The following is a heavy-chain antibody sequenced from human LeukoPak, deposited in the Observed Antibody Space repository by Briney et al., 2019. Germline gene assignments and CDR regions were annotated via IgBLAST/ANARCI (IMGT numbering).Heavy chain of an antibody. V-gene: IGHV1-8*01. CDR2: MNPNSGNT. Sequence: ASVKVSCKASGYTFTSYDINWVRQATGQGLEWMGWMNPNSGNTGYAQKFQGRVTMTRNTSISTAYMELSSLRSEDTAVYYCVRDRLGNSFFDYWGQGTLVTVSS. CDR1: GYTFTSYD. CDR3: VRDRLGNSFFDY. J-gene: IGHJ4*02. D-gene: IGHD4-23*01.